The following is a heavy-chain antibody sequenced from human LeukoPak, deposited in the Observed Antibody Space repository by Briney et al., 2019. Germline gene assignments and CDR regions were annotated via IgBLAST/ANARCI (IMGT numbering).Heavy chain of an antibody. CDR3: ARGAMAGTFFDY. V-gene: IGHV4-59*12. CDR1: GGSISTYY. J-gene: IGHJ4*02. CDR2: IYYTGST. D-gene: IGHD6-19*01. Sequence: SETLSLTCTVSGGSISTYYWGWIRQPPGKGLEWIGYIYYTGSTYYNPSLKSRVTISVDTSKNQFSLKLSSVTAADTAVYYCARGAMAGTFFDYWGQGTLVTVSS.